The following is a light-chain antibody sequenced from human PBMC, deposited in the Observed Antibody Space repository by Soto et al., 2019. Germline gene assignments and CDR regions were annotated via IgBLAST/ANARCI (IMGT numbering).Light chain of an antibody. CDR1: SSNIGSNY. CDR3: AAWDDRLSAVV. J-gene: IGLJ2*01. CDR2: GSD. V-gene: IGLV1-47*01. Sequence: QSVLTQPPSASGTPGQRVTISCSGGSSNIGSNYVYWYQHLPGTAPKLLIYGSDQRPSGVPDRFSGSKSGTSASLAISGLRSEDEADYLRAAWDDRLSAVVFGGGTKLTVL.